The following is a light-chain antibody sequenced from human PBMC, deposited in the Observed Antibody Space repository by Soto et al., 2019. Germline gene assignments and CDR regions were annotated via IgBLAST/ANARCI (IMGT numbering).Light chain of an antibody. V-gene: IGKV3-15*01. CDR2: GAS. CDR1: QSVSSN. Sequence: EIVMTQSPATLSVSPGERATLSCRASQSVSSNLAWYQKKPGQAPRLLIYGASTRATGIPARFSGSGSGTEFTLTISSLQSEDFALYYCQQYHNWPPYTFGQGTKLEIK. CDR3: QQYHNWPPYT. J-gene: IGKJ2*01.